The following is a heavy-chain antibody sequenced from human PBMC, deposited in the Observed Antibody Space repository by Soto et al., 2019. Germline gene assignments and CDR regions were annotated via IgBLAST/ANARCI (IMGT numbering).Heavy chain of an antibody. J-gene: IGHJ4*02. CDR2: ISYDGSDR. CDR3: ARSTYCNGGSCYPQY. D-gene: IGHD2-15*01. V-gene: IGHV3-30*03. CDR1: GFTFSNYG. Sequence: PWGSLGLSCEGRGFTFSNYGFHWVRQAPGKGLEWVAMISYDGSDRYYRDSVQGRFTISRDDSKNTVFLQMNSLRTEDTAMYYCARSTYCNGGSCYPQYWGPGTLVTVSS.